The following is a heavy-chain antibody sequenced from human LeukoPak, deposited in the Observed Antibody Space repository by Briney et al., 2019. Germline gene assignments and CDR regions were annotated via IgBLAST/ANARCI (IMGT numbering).Heavy chain of an antibody. V-gene: IGHV3-7*01. D-gene: IGHD3-9*01. CDR3: ARESRGYDILTGKYHRGYYSYYMDV. J-gene: IGHJ6*03. CDR1: EFTFSSSW. CDR2: IKQDGGEK. Sequence: PGGSLRLSCAASEFTFSSSWMNWVRQAPGKGLEWVANIKQDGGEKYYVDSVKGRFTISRDNAKNSLYLQMNSLRAEDTAVYYCARESRGYDILTGKYHRGYYSYYMDVWGKGTTVTVSS.